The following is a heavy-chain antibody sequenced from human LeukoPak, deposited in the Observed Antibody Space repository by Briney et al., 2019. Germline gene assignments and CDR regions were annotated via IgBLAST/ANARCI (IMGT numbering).Heavy chain of an antibody. D-gene: IGHD3-10*01. V-gene: IGHV4-4*07. CDR1: GVSISSYY. J-gene: IGHJ6*03. CDR3: ARGIRVRGVIYYYYYMDV. Sequence: KPSETLSLTCTVSGVSISSYYWSWIRQPAGKGLEWIGRIDTSGSSNYNPSLKSRVTMSVDPPTNQFSLKLSSVTAADTAVYYCARGIRVRGVIYYYYYMDVWGKGTTVTVSS. CDR2: IDTSGSS.